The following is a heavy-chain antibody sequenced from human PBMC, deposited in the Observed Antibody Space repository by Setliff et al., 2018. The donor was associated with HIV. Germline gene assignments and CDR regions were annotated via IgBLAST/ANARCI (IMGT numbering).Heavy chain of an antibody. J-gene: IGHJ5*01. V-gene: IGHV3-15*01. Sequence: GGSLRLSCAASGFSFTDVRMNWVRQAPGKGLEWVGRIKSRTDGGATDYAAPVKGRFSISRDDSKKTLYLQMDSLKTEDTAMYYCVTVRTISGFKCLDSWGQGTLVTV. CDR2: IKSRTDGGAT. CDR1: GFSFTDVR. CDR3: VTVRTISGFKCLDS.